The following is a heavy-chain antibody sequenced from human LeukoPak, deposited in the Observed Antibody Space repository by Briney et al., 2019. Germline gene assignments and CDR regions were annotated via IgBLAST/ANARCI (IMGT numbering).Heavy chain of an antibody. CDR2: ISGSGGST. J-gene: IGHJ4*02. D-gene: IGHD3-10*01. Sequence: GGTLRLSCAASGFTFSSYGMSWVRQAPGKGLEWVSAISGSGGSTYYADSVKGRFTISRDNSKNTLYLQMNSLRAGDTAVYYCAKDQLLWFRELLYTCYFDYWGQGTLVTVSS. CDR1: GFTFSSYG. V-gene: IGHV3-23*01. CDR3: AKDQLLWFRELLYTCYFDY.